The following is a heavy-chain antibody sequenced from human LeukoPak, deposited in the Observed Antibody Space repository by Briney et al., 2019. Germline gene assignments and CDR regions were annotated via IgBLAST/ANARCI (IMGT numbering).Heavy chain of an antibody. CDR2: INPNSGGT. D-gene: IGHD6-19*01. CDR1: GYIFTGYY. V-gene: IGHV1-2*02. CDR3: ARSSSSGWYDGYYYFDY. J-gene: IGHJ4*02. Sequence: GASVKVSCKASGYIFTGYYMHWVRQAPGQGLEWMGWINPNSGGTNYAQKFQGRVTMTRDTSISTAYMELSRLRSDDTAVYYCARSSSSGWYDGYYYFDYWGQGTLVTVSS.